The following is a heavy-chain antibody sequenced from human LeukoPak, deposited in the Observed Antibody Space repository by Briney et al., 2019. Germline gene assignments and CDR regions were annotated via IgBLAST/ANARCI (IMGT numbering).Heavy chain of an antibody. CDR2: IYYSGST. J-gene: IGHJ6*02. CDR3: ASREDCSGGSCYDVPYYYGMDV. CDR1: GGSISSGGYY. V-gene: IGHV4-31*03. D-gene: IGHD2-15*01. Sequence: SETLSLTCTVSGGSISSGGYYWSWIRQHPGKGLEWIGYIYYSGSTYYNPSLKSRVTISVDTSKNQFSLKLSSVTAADTAVYYCASREDCSGGSCYDVPYYYGMDVWGQGTTVTVSS.